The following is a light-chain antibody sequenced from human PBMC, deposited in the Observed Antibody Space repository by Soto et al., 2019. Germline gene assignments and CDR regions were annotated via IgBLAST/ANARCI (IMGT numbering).Light chain of an antibody. J-gene: IGLJ2*01. V-gene: IGLV2-14*01. CDR1: SSDVGTYNY. CDR3: AAWDDSLSGPV. CDR2: EVS. Sequence: QSALTQPASVSGSPGQSITISCTGTSSDVGTYNYVSWYQHHPGKAPKLIIYEVSNRPSGVSNRFSGSKSGSTASLAISGLRSEDEAHYYCAAWDDSLSGPVFGGGTKLTVL.